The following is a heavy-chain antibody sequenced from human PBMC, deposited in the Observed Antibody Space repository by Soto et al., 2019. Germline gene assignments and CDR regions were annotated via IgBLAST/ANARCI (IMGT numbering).Heavy chain of an antibody. V-gene: IGHV3-30-3*01. Sequence: GGSLRLFCAASGFTFSSYAMHWVRQAPGKGLEWVAVISYDGSNKYYADSVKGRFTISRDNSKNTLYLQMNSLRAEDTAVYYCARATMSYRYYYGMDVWGQGTTVTVSS. D-gene: IGHD3-16*02. J-gene: IGHJ6*02. CDR3: ARATMSYRYYYGMDV. CDR1: GFTFSSYA. CDR2: ISYDGSNK.